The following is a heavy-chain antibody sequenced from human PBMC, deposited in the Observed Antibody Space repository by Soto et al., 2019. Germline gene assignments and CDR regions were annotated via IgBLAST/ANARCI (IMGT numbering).Heavy chain of an antibody. D-gene: IGHD2-21*01. V-gene: IGHV3-74*01. CDR1: GFTFSSYW. J-gene: IGHJ3*02. Sequence: EVQLVESRGGLVQPGGSLRLSCAASGFTFSSYWMHWVRQAPGKGLVWVSRINSDGSRTNYADSVKGRFTISRDNAENTLYLQMNSLRAEETAVYYCARGVRGAYGLDIWGQGTMVTVSS. CDR3: ARGVRGAYGLDI. CDR2: INSDGSRT.